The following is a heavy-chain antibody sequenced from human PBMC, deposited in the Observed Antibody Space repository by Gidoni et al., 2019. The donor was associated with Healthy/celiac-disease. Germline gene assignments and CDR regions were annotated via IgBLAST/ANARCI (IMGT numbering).Heavy chain of an antibody. CDR3: AKAGTYYYDSSGYFHPYYFDY. CDR2: ISWNSGSI. CDR1: GFTFDDYA. J-gene: IGHJ4*02. V-gene: IGHV3-9*01. Sequence: EVQLVESGGGLVQPGRSLRLSCAASGFTFDDYAMHWVRQAPGKGLEGVSGISWNSGSIGYADSVKGRFTISRDNAKNSLYLQMNSLRAEDTALYYCAKAGTYYYDSSGYFHPYYFDYWGQGTLVTVSS. D-gene: IGHD3-22*01.